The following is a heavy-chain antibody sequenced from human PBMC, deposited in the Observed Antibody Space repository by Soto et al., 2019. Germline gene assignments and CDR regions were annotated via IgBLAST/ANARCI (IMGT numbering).Heavy chain of an antibody. Sequence: QVQLQESGPGLVKPSETLSLLCFVSGEAVGSGQSYWNWIRQAPGKGLEWIGHTSVTGAMKYSASLKSRVTMFVDTSKSQISLTLTSVTAVDSATYFCARGRADSAGSSLGRRMDVWGQGTTVTVAS. J-gene: IGHJ6*02. CDR2: TSVTGAM. D-gene: IGHD3-10*01. CDR3: ARGRADSAGSSLGRRMDV. V-gene: IGHV4-61*01. CDR1: GEAVGSGQSY.